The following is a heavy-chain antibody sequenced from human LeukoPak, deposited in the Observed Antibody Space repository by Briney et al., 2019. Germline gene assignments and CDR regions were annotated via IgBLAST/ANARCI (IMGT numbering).Heavy chain of an antibody. D-gene: IGHD6-19*01. CDR2: INPNSGGT. CDR1: GYTFTSYD. J-gene: IGHJ4*02. Sequence: ASVKVSCKASGYTFTSYDINWVRQATGQGREWMGWINPNSGGTNYAQKFQGRVTMTRDTPISTAYMELRRLRSDDTAVYYCARDKDKGYSSGWYIDYWGQGTLVTVSS. CDR3: ARDKDKGYSSGWYIDY. V-gene: IGHV1-2*02.